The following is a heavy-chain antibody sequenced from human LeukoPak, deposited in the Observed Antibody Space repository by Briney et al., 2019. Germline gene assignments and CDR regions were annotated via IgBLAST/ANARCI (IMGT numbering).Heavy chain of an antibody. CDR1: GYSISSGYY. CDR2: IYHSGST. CDR3: AGTFGVVIVPDY. J-gene: IGHJ4*02. V-gene: IGHV4-38-2*01. Sequence: SETLSLTCAVSGYSISSGYYWGWIRQPPGKGLEWIGSIYHSGSTYYNPSLKSRVTISVDTSKNQFSLKLSSVTAADTAVYYCAGTFGVVIVPDYWGQGTLVTVPS. D-gene: IGHD3-3*01.